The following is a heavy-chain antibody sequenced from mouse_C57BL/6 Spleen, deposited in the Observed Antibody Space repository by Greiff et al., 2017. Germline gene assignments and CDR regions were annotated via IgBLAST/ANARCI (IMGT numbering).Heavy chain of an antibody. CDR3: ARGLRYPYPLDY. CDR2: IHPNSGST. J-gene: IGHJ2*01. CDR1: GYTFTSYW. Sequence: QVQLQQPGAELVKPGASVKLSCKASGYTFTSYWMHWVKQRPGQGLEWIGMIHPNSGSTNYNEKFKSKATLTVDKSSSTAYMQLSSLTSEDSAVYYCARGLRYPYPLDYWGQGTTLTVSS. D-gene: IGHD1-1*01. V-gene: IGHV1-64*01.